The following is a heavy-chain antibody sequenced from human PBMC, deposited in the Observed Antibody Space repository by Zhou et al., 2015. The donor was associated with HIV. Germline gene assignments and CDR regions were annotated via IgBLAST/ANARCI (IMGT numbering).Heavy chain of an antibody. Sequence: QVQLVQSGAEVKKPGASVKVSCKASGYTFTSYGISWVRQAPGQGLEWVGGISAHNPNTNIAQKLQGRVTLTTDTSTSTGYMELRGLKSDDTAIYYCARGHSKADRIAVAGWEDAFDIWGQGTMVTVSS. CDR3: ARGHSKADRIAVAGWEDAFDI. CDR2: ISAHNPNT. CDR1: GYTFTSYG. J-gene: IGHJ3*02. V-gene: IGHV1-18*01. D-gene: IGHD6-19*01.